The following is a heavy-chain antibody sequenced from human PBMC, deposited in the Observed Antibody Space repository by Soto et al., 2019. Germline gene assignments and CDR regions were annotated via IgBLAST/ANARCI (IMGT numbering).Heavy chain of an antibody. D-gene: IGHD6-19*01. V-gene: IGHV3-7*03. CDR1: GFTFSRYW. J-gene: IGHJ4*02. CDR2: INQERTEK. Sequence: EVQLLESGGTLVAPGESLRLSCAASGFTFSRYWLTWVRQAPGKGLEWVANINQERTEKNYEDSLKGRFTISRDNAKSSLSLQMNSLRVEDEAMYYCACVDELPVTGGWYERGNFDYWGQGTQVIVSS. CDR3: ACVDELPVTGGWYERGNFDY.